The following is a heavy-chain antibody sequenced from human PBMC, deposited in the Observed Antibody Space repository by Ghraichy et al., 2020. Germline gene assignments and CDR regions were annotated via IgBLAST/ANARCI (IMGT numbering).Heavy chain of an antibody. D-gene: IGHD3-22*01. J-gene: IGHJ4*02. CDR3: ALKPAYYYDSSGYYDY. Sequence: SETLSLTCTVSGGSISSSSYYWGWIRQPPGKGLEWIGSIYYSGSTYYNPSLKSRVTISVDTSKNQFSLKLSSVTAADTAVYYCALKPAYYYDSSGYYDYWGQGTLVTVSS. V-gene: IGHV4-39*01. CDR2: IYYSGST. CDR1: GGSISSSSYY.